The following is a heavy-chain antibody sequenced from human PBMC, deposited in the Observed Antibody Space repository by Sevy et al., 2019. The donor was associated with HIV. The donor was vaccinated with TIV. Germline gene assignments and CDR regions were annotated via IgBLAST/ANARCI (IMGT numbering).Heavy chain of an antibody. CDR1: GFTFSSYS. CDR2: ISSSSSTI. CDR3: ARDKVWGYPRAAFDI. Sequence: GGSLRLSCAASGFTFSSYSMNWVRQAPGKGLEWVSYISSSSSTIYYADSVKGRFTISRDNAKNSLYLQMNSLRDEDTAVYYCARDKVWGYPRAAFDIWGQWTMVTVSS. J-gene: IGHJ3*02. D-gene: IGHD2-15*01. V-gene: IGHV3-48*02.